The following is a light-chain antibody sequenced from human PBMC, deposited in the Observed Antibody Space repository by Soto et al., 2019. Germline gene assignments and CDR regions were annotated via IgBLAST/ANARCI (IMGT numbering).Light chain of an antibody. CDR1: SSNIGAGYD. CDR3: QSYGSSLSEGVV. Sequence: QSVLTQPPSVSGAPGQRVTISCTGSSSNIGAGYDVHWYQQLPGTAPKLLIYGNSNRPSGVPDRFSGSKSGTSASLAITGLQAEDEADYYCQSYGSSLSEGVVFGGGTKLTVL. V-gene: IGLV1-40*01. J-gene: IGLJ2*01. CDR2: GNS.